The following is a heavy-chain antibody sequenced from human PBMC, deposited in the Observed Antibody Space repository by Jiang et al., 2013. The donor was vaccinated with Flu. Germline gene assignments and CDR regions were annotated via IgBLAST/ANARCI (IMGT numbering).Heavy chain of an antibody. V-gene: IGHV5-51*01. CDR2: IYPGDSDT. CDR3: ARKRYSSPEGDAFDI. D-gene: IGHD5-18*01. J-gene: IGHJ3*02. Sequence: GAEVKKPGESLKISCKGSGYSFTSYWIGWVRQMPGKGLEWMGIIYPGDSDTRYSPSFQGQVTISADKSISTAYLQWSSLKASDTAMYYCARKRYSSPEGDAFDIWGQGTMVTVSS. CDR1: GYSFTSYW.